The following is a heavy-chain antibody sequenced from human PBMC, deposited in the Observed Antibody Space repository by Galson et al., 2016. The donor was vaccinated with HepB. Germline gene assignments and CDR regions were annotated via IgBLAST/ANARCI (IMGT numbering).Heavy chain of an antibody. CDR1: TFTFSSFA. J-gene: IGHJ4*02. CDR3: SRHPDSNDNSGYLDY. CDR2: IGPSSGYI. Sequence: SLRLSCAASTFTFSSFAMSWVRQAPGKGLEWVSSIGPSSGYIYYAHSVKGRFTITRDNSNNTLYMQMNSLRAEDTAVSYCSRHPDSNDNSGYLDYWGQGTLVTVSS. V-gene: IGHV3-23*01. D-gene: IGHD3-22*01.